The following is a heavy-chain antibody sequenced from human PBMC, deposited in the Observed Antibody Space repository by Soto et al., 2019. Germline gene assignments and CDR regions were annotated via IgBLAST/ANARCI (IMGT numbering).Heavy chain of an antibody. CDR2: IYYSGST. D-gene: IGHD2-15*01. J-gene: IGHJ2*01. Sequence: QVQLQESGPGLVKPSETLSLTCTVSGGSISSYYWSWIRQPPGKGLEWIGYIYYSGSTNYNPSLKIRXTXLVDTSKNQFSLKLSSVTAADTAVYYCANCSWYFDLWGRGTLVTVSS. CDR1: GGSISSYY. V-gene: IGHV4-59*01. CDR3: ANCSWYFDL.